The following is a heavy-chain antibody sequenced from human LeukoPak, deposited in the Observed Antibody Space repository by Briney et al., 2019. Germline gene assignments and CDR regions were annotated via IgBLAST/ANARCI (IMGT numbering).Heavy chain of an antibody. CDR2: ISYDGSNK. D-gene: IGHD3-22*01. CDR1: GFTFSSYG. CDR3: ANSYYYDSSGYYGY. J-gene: IGHJ4*02. Sequence: PGGSLRLSCGASGFTFSSYGMHWVRQAPGKGLEWVAAISYDGSNKYYADSVKGRFTISRDNSKNTLYLQMNSLRAEDTAVYYCANSYYYDSSGYYGYWGQGTLVTVSS. V-gene: IGHV3-30*18.